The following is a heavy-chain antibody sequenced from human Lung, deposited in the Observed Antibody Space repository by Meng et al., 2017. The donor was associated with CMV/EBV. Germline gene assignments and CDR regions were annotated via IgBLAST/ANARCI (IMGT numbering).Heavy chain of an antibody. Sequence: SETLSLXCAVYGGSFSGYYWSWIRQPPGKGLEWIGEINHSGSTNYNPSLKSRVTISVDTSKNQFSLKLSSVTAADTAVYYCARGRYDFWSGYYRGYVDYWGHGTLVTVSS. CDR1: GGSFSGYY. D-gene: IGHD3-3*01. CDR2: INHSGST. J-gene: IGHJ4*03. V-gene: IGHV4-34*01. CDR3: ARGRYDFWSGYYRGYVDY.